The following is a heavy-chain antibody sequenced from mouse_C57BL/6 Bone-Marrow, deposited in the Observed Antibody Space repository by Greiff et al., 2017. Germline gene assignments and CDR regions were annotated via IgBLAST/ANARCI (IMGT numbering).Heavy chain of an antibody. J-gene: IGHJ4*01. CDR1: GFTFSSYA. Sequence: EVMLVESGGGLVKPGGSLKLSCAASGFTFSSYAMSWVRQTPEKRLEWVATISDGGSYTYYPDNVKGRFTISRDNAKNNLYLQMRHLKSEDTAMYYCARENYSNPIAWGGQGTSVTVSS. V-gene: IGHV5-4*01. CDR2: ISDGGSYT. D-gene: IGHD2-5*01. CDR3: ARENYSNPIAW.